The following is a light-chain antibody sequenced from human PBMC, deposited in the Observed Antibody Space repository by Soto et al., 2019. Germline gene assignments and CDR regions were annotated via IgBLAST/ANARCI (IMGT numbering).Light chain of an antibody. V-gene: IGLV1-44*01. J-gene: IGLJ2*01. Sequence: QSVLTQPPSASGTPGQRVTISCSGSSSNLGSNSVNWYRHLPGTAPKLLISSNNQRPSGVPDRFSGSKSGTSASLAISGLQSEDEADYYCAAWDDSLNGPVFGGGTKLTVL. CDR2: SNN. CDR1: SSNLGSNS. CDR3: AAWDDSLNGPV.